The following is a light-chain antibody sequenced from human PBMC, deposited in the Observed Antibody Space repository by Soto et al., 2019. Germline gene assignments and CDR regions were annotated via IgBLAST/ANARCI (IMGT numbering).Light chain of an antibody. V-gene: IGKV3-20*01. CDR3: QHYGNSPT. J-gene: IGKJ1*01. CDR2: GAS. CDR1: QSVSSGY. Sequence: EIVLTQSPGTLSSSLGDGATLSCRASQSVSSGYLAWYQQKPGQAPRLLIYGASRRAAGIPDRFSGSGSGTDFTLSISRLEPEDFAVYWCQHYGNSPTFGQGTRVQIK.